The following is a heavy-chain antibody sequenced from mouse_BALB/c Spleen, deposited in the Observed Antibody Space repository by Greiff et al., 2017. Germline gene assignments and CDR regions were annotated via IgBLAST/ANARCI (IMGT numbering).Heavy chain of an antibody. CDR1: GFTFSSYA. V-gene: IGHV5-9-3*01. J-gene: IGHJ3*01. D-gene: IGHD2-1*01. CDR2: ISSGGSYT. CDR3: ARQEGNPAWFAY. Sequence: EVKLMESGGGLVKPGGSLKLSCAASGFTFSSYAMSWVRQTPEKRLEWVATISSGGSYTYYPDSVKGRFTISRDNAKNTLYLQMSSLRSEDTAMYYCARQEGNPAWFAYWGQGTLVTVSA.